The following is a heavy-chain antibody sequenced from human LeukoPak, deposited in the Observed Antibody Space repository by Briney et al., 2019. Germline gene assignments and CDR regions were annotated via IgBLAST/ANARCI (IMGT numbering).Heavy chain of an antibody. CDR2: IYYSGST. V-gene: IGHV4-30-2*01. CDR3: ARGPYSSHDHLSFCYYKGLDV. D-gene: IGHD3-10*01. CDR1: GDSITSGGYC. J-gene: IGHJ6*02. Sequence: SETLSLTCVVSGDSITSGGYCWSWIRQPPGKGLEWIGYIYYSGSTSYNPSLKSRVTLSVDRSQNKFSLKMTSVTAADTAVYYCARGPYSSHDHLSFCYYKGLDVWGQGTTVIVSS.